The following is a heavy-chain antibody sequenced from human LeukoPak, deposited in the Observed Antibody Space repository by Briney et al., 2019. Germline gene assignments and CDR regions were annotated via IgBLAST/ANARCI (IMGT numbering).Heavy chain of an antibody. CDR1: GFTFSSYS. CDR3: ARDLTDYDSSGYYVLDY. CDR2: ISSSSSYI. D-gene: IGHD3-22*01. V-gene: IGHV3-21*01. Sequence: GGSLRLSCAASGFTFSSYSMNWVRQAPGKGLGWVSSISSSSSYIYYADSVKGRFTISRDNAKNSLYLQMNSLRAEDTAVYYCARDLTDYDSSGYYVLDYWGQGTLVTVSS. J-gene: IGHJ4*02.